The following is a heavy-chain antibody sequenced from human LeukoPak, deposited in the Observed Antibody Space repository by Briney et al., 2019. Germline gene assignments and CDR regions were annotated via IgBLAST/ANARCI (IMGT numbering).Heavy chain of an antibody. V-gene: IGHV4-59*01. D-gene: IGHD3-16*01. CDR3: ARAPIPYDRSRTDYRFDP. CDR2: IYYTGST. CDR1: GGSITNYF. J-gene: IGHJ5*02. Sequence: SEALSLTCTVSGGSITNYFWTWIRQPPGKGLEWIGYIYYTGSTKYNPSLKSRVTISVDTSKNQFSLKLTSVTPADTAVYYCARAPIPYDRSRTDYRFDPWGQGTLVTVAS.